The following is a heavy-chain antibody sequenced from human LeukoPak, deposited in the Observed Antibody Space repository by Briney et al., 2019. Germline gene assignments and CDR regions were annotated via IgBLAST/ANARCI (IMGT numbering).Heavy chain of an antibody. V-gene: IGHV3-48*04. CDR1: GFTFSNYG. Sequence: GGSLRLSCAASGFTFSNYGMNWVRQAPGKGLEWISYIGSSGNTIFYADSMKGRFTISRDNAKNSLFLQMNSLTADDTAVYFCARGLRNAYNYLDFWGQGTLVTVSS. D-gene: IGHD5-24*01. J-gene: IGHJ4*02. CDR3: ARGLRNAYNYLDF. CDR2: IGSSGNTI.